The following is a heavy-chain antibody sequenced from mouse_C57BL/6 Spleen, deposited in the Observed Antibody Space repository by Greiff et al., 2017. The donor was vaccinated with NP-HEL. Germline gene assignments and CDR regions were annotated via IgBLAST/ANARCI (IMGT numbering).Heavy chain of an antibody. J-gene: IGHJ4*01. CDR1: GYTFTSYW. CDR3: ARSGGYYAMDY. CDR2: IDPSDSET. Sequence: QVQLQQPGAELVRPGSSVKLSCKASGYTFTSYWMHWVKQRPIQGLEWIGNIDPSDSETNYNQKFKDKATLTVDKSSSTAYMQLSSLTSEDSAVYYVARSGGYYAMDYWGQGTSVTVSS. V-gene: IGHV1-52*01. D-gene: IGHD3-1*01.